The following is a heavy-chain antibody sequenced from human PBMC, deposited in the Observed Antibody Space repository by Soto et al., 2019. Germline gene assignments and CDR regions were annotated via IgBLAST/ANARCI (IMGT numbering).Heavy chain of an antibody. J-gene: IGHJ4*02. V-gene: IGHV3-30*18. CDR1: GFTFSSYG. CDR2: ISYDGSNK. CDR3: AKERSRYSGYDSFDY. Sequence: QVQLVESGGGVVQPGRSLRLSCAASGFTFSSYGMHWIRQAPGKWLEWVAVISYDGSNKYYADSVKGRFTISRDNSKNTLYPQMNSLRAEDTAVYYCAKERSRYSGYDSFDYWGQGTLVTVSS. D-gene: IGHD5-12*01.